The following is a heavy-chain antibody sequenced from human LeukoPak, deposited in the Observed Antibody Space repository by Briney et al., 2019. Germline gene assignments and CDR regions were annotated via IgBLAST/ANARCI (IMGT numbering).Heavy chain of an antibody. V-gene: IGHV3-30*04. Sequence: GGSLRLSCAASGFTFSSYAIHWVRQAPGKGLEWVAVISYDGSNKYYADSVKGRFTISRDNAKNSLYLQMNSLRAEDTAVYYCARAVRCSGGSCYSLGWSDPWGQGTLVTVSS. D-gene: IGHD2-15*01. CDR3: ARAVRCSGGSCYSLGWSDP. CDR2: ISYDGSNK. CDR1: GFTFSSYA. J-gene: IGHJ5*02.